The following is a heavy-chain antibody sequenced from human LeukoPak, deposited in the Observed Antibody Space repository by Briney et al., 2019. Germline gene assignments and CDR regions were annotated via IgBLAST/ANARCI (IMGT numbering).Heavy chain of an antibody. Sequence: PSQTLSLTCTVSGGSISSGDYYWSWIRQPPGKGLEWIGYIYYSGSTYYNPSLKSRVTISVDTSKNQFSLKLSSVTAADTAVYYCARGERYFDWLLAPSSSTSSYYYYYGMDVWGQGTTVTVSS. D-gene: IGHD3-9*01. J-gene: IGHJ6*02. V-gene: IGHV4-30-4*01. CDR2: IYYSGST. CDR1: GGSISSGDYY. CDR3: ARGERYFDWLLAPSSSTSSYYYYYGMDV.